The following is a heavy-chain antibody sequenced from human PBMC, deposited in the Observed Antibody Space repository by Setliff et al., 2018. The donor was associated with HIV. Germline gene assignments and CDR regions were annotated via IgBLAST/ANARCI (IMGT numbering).Heavy chain of an antibody. CDR3: VRQVSYYHFYMDV. Sequence: GGSLRLSCAASGFTFDDYGMTWVRQAPGKGLEWVSGINWNGGGTGYADSVKGRFTISRDNAKNSLYLQMNSLRAEDTAVYYCVRQVSYYHFYMDVWGKGTTVTVSS. CDR1: GFTFDDYG. CDR2: INWNGGGT. J-gene: IGHJ6*03. D-gene: IGHD6-6*01. V-gene: IGHV3-20*04.